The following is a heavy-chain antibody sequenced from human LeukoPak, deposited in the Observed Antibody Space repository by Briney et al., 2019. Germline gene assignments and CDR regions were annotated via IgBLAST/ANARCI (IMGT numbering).Heavy chain of an antibody. CDR1: GFPFSSYP. J-gene: IGHJ4*02. V-gene: IGHV3-23*01. D-gene: IGHD2-21*01. CDR2: ITASGDST. Sequence: GGSLRLSCAGSGFPFSSYPISWVRQPPGKGLEWVSAITASGDSTYSADSVKGRFTITRENSKNTLYLQMMGLRVEDTAIYYCAKLNLGEMAYFDSWGQGILVTVSS. CDR3: AKLNLGEMAYFDS.